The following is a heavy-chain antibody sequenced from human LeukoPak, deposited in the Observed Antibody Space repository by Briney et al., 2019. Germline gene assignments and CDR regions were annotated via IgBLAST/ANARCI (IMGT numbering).Heavy chain of an antibody. CDR2: INHSGST. CDR3: ARDDIVVVPAAMRVYNWFDP. V-gene: IGHV4-34*01. CDR1: GGSFSGYY. J-gene: IGHJ5*02. D-gene: IGHD2-2*01. Sequence: PSETLSLTCAVYGGSFSGYYWSWIRQPPGKGLEWIGEINHSGSTNYNPSLKSRVTISVDTSKNQFSPTLSSVTAADTAVYYCARDDIVVVPAAMRVYNWFDPWGQGTLVTVSS.